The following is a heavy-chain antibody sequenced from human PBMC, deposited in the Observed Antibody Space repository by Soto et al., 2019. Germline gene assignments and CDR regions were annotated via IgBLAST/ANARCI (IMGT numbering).Heavy chain of an antibody. Sequence: GGSLRLSCAASXFTFRNYGMNWVRQAPGKGLEWVSYIGIGSSTKYYADSVKGRFTISRDNAKNSLYLQMDSLRAEDTAVYYCARDQLYYNDISGRPLNAFDVWGQGTMVTVSS. V-gene: IGHV3-48*01. CDR1: XFTFRNYG. CDR2: IGIGSSTK. D-gene: IGHD3-22*01. CDR3: ARDQLYYNDISGRPLNAFDV. J-gene: IGHJ3*01.